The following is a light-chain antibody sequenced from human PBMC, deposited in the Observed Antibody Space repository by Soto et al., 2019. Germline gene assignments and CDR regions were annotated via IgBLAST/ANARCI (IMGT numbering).Light chain of an antibody. J-gene: IGKJ5*01. Sequence: DIQMTQSPSTLSASVGDRVTITCRASQSIRNWLAWYQDKPGKAPKLLIYGASSLESGVPSRFSGSGSGTEFTLTIGGLQPDDFATYYCQHYNAFPWPFGQGTRREIK. CDR2: GAS. CDR1: QSIRNW. V-gene: IGKV1-5*01. CDR3: QHYNAFPWP.